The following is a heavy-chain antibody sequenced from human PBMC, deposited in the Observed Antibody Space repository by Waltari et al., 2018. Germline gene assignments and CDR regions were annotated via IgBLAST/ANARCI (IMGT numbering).Heavy chain of an antibody. J-gene: IGHJ6*03. V-gene: IGHV4-34*01. CDR2: INQSGSN. CDR3: ARGRAARPRYYYYYCMDV. Sequence: QVQLQQWGAGLLKPLETLSLTCAVYGGSFSGYYWRWIRQPPGKGLEWVGEINQSGSNKYNPALKSRVTISVDTSKNQFSLKLSSVTAADTAVYYCARGRAARPRYYYYYCMDVWGKGTTVTISS. CDR1: GGSFSGYY. D-gene: IGHD6-6*01.